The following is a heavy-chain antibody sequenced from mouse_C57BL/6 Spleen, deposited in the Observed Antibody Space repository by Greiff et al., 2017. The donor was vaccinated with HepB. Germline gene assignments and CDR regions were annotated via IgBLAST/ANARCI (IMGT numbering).Heavy chain of an antibody. CDR2: ISNGGGST. CDR1: GFTFSDYY. J-gene: IGHJ4*01. Sequence: EVKLVESGGGLVQPGGSLKLSCAASGFTFSDYYMYWVRQTPEKRLEWVAYISNGGGSTYYPDTVKGRFTISSYNAKKTLYLQMSRLKSEDTAMYYCARRGYDGYYGYAMDYWGQGTSVTVSS. V-gene: IGHV5-12*01. CDR3: ARRGYDGYYGYAMDY. D-gene: IGHD2-3*01.